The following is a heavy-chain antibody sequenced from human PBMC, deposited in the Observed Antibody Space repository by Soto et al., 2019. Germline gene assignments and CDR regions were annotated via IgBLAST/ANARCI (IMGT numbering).Heavy chain of an antibody. J-gene: IGHJ4*02. V-gene: IGHV4-61*05. Sequence: SETLSLTCTVSGGSITSSSYYWSWIRQPPGKGLEWIGYIYYSGSTNYNPSLKSRVTISVDTSKNQFSLKLSSVTAADTAVYYCARHAESNDFWSGYYKALGSYDYWGQGTLVTVSS. D-gene: IGHD3-3*01. CDR3: ARHAESNDFWSGYYKALGSYDY. CDR1: GGSITSSSYY. CDR2: IYYSGST.